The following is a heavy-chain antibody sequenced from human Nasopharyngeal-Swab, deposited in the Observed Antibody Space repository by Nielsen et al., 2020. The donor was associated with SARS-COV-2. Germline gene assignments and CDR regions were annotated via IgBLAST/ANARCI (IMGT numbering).Heavy chain of an antibody. J-gene: IGHJ5*02. CDR3: ARHPLKDYVWGSYGGFDP. D-gene: IGHD3-16*01. CDR1: GFTFSSYE. V-gene: IGHV4-39*01. CDR2: IYYSGST. Sequence: ESLKISCAASGFTFSSYEMNWIRQPPGKGLEWIGSIYYSGSTYYNPSLKSRVTISVDTSKNQFSLKLSSVTAADTAVYYCARHPLKDYVWGSYGGFDPWGQGTLVTVSS.